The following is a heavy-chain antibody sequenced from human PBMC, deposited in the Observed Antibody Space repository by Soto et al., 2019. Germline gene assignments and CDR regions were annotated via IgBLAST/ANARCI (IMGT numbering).Heavy chain of an antibody. J-gene: IGHJ6*02. CDR1: GGSFSGYY. CDR2: INHSGST. CDR3: ARGKDIVVVVAATQGYYGMDV. D-gene: IGHD2-15*01. Sequence: SETLSLTCAVYGGSFSGYYWSWIRQPPGKGLEWIGEINHSGSTNYNPSLKSRVTISVDTSKNQFSLKLSSVTAADTAVYYCARGKDIVVVVAATQGYYGMDVWGQGTKVTVSS. V-gene: IGHV4-34*01.